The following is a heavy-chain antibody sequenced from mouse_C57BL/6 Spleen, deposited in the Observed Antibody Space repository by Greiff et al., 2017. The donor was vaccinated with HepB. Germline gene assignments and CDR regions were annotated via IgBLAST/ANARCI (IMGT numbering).Heavy chain of an antibody. CDR2: INPNNGGT. V-gene: IGHV1-26*01. D-gene: IGHD2-4*01. J-gene: IGHJ4*01. Sequence: VQLQQSGPELVKPGASVKISCKASGYTFTDYYMNWVKQSHGKSLEWIGDINPNNGGTSYNQKFKGKATLTVDKSSSTAYMELRSLTSEDSAVYYCARYDYDLDYWGQGTSVTVSS. CDR1: GYTFTDYY. CDR3: ARYDYDLDY.